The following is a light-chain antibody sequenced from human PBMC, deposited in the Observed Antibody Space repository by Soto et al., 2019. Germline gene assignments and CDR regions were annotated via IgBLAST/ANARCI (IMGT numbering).Light chain of an antibody. CDR2: GAS. CDR3: QQYDNSLWT. V-gene: IGKV3-20*01. J-gene: IGKJ1*01. Sequence: EIVLTQSPGTLSLSPGERATLSCRASQSVSSSYLAWYQQKPGQAPRLLIYGASRRATGVPDRFSGSGSGTDFTLTISRLEPEDFAVYYCQQYDNSLWTFGQGTKVDI. CDR1: QSVSSSY.